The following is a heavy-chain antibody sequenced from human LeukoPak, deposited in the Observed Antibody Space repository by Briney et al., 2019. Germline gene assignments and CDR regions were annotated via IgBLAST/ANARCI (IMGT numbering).Heavy chain of an antibody. Sequence: GGSLRLSCAASGFTFHDYAMNWVRQAPGKELEWVSAIGGDGFDTYYADSVRGRFTISRDNSKNTLYLQMNSLRAGDTALYYCARDVAGFNRPVDYWGQGTLVTVSS. D-gene: IGHD1-14*01. CDR1: GFTFHDYA. CDR2: IGGDGFDT. V-gene: IGHV3-23*01. J-gene: IGHJ4*02. CDR3: ARDVAGFNRPVDY.